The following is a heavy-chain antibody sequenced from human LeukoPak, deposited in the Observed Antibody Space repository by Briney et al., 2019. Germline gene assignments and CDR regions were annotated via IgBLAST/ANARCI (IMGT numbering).Heavy chain of an antibody. D-gene: IGHD3-3*01. CDR3: QSRFLEWLLDY. CDR2: IYYVGYT. J-gene: IGHJ4*02. CDR1: GGSISSNNYY. V-gene: IGHV4-39*01. Sequence: SETLSLTCTVSGGSISSNNYYWGWIRQPPGKGLEWIGSIYYVGYTYYNPSLKSRVTISVDTSKNQFSLKLSSVTAADTAIYYCQSRFLEWLLDYWGQGTLVTVSS.